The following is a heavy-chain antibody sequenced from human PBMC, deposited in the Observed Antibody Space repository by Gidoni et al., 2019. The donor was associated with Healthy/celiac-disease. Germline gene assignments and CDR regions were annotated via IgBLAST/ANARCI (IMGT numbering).Heavy chain of an antibody. J-gene: IGHJ5*02. V-gene: IGHV3-23*01. CDR3: AKDQGIAVAGLPNWFDP. Sequence: EVQLLESGGGLVQPGGSLRLSCSASGFTFSSYAMSWVRQAPGKGLEWVSAISGSGGSTYYADSVKGRFTISRDNSKNTLYLQMNSLRAEDTAVYYCAKDQGIAVAGLPNWFDPWGQGTLVTVSS. CDR1: GFTFSSYA. CDR2: ISGSGGST. D-gene: IGHD6-19*01.